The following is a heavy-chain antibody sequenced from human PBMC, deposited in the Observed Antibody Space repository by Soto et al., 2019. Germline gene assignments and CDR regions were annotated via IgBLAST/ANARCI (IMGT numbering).Heavy chain of an antibody. CDR1: GYTFTGYY. Sequence: ASVKVSCKASGYTFTGYYMHWVRQAPGQGLEWMGRIIPNIGIANYAQKFQGRVTITADKSTSTAYMELSSLRSEDTAVYYCARDVPIRNPATPSWYMDVWGKGTTVTVSS. D-gene: IGHD1-26*01. J-gene: IGHJ6*03. V-gene: IGHV1-69*04. CDR2: IIPNIGIA. CDR3: ARDVPIRNPATPSWYMDV.